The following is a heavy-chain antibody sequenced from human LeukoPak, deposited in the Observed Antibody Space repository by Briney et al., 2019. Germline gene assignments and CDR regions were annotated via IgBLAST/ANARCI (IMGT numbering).Heavy chain of an antibody. D-gene: IGHD3-3*01. CDR3: AQTGVVIIGNWFDP. CDR1: GYSISSGYY. CDR2: IYHSGST. V-gene: IGHV4-38-2*02. Sequence: PSETLSLTCTVSGYSISSGYYWGWIRPPPGKGLEWIGIIYHSGSTYYNPSLKSRVTISVDTSKNQFSLKLSSVTAADTAVYYCAQTGVVIIGNWFDPWGQGTLVTVSS. J-gene: IGHJ5*02.